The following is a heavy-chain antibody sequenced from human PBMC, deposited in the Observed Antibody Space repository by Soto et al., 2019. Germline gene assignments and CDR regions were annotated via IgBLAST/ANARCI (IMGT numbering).Heavy chain of an antibody. CDR2: INPNSGGT. CDR1: EDALTAYH. D-gene: IGHD1-7*01. Sequence: GASVKLTCKDTEDALTAYHIHWVRQAPGQGLEWMGWINPNSGGTNYAQKFQGWVTMTRDTSISTAYMELSRLTSDGTAVYYCARLYNWNFGGAFDIWGQGTMVTVSS. J-gene: IGHJ3*02. V-gene: IGHV1-2*04. CDR3: ARLYNWNFGGAFDI.